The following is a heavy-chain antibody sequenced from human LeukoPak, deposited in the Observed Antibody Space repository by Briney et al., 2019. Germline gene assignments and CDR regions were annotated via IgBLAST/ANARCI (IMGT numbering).Heavy chain of an antibody. D-gene: IGHD6-19*01. J-gene: IGHJ4*02. Sequence: GGSLRLSRAASGFTVSSNYMSWVRQAPGKGLEWVSVIYSGGSTYYADSVKGRFTISRDNSKNTLYLQMNSLRAADTAVYYCARDPVSAVAGQEADYWGQGTLVTVSS. CDR3: ARDPVSAVAGQEADY. V-gene: IGHV3-66*01. CDR2: IYSGGST. CDR1: GFTVSSNY.